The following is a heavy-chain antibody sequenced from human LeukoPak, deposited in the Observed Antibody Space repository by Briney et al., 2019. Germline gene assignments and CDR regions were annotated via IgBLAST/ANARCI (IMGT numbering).Heavy chain of an antibody. V-gene: IGHV3-23*01. Sequence: GGSLRLSCAASGFTFISYGMSWVRQAPGKGLVGFSSISGSGGSTYYADSVKGRFTISRDNTKNTLYLQMNSLRAEDTAVYYCAKETTVTLRRFDYWGQGTLVTVSS. CDR1: GFTFISYG. J-gene: IGHJ4*02. D-gene: IGHD4-17*01. CDR2: ISGSGGST. CDR3: AKETTVTLRRFDY.